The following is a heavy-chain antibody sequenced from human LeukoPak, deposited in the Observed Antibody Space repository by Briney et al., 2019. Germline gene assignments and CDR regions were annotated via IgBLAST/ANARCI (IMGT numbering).Heavy chain of an antibody. CDR2: ISYRGST. D-gene: IGHD5-12*01. J-gene: IGHJ4*02. CDR1: GASVSTSPYY. Sequence: SETLSLTCTVSGASVSTSPYYRSWIRQPPGKGLEYIGYISYRGSTDYNPSLNSRVTISVDTSENQFSLRLNYVTAADTAVYYCARLTYDERGSDLFDYWGQGTLVTVSS. V-gene: IGHV4-61*01. CDR3: ARLTYDERGSDLFDY.